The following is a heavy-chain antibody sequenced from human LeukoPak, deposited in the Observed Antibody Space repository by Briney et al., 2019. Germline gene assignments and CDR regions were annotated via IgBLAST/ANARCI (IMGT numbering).Heavy chain of an antibody. CDR1: GGTFSSYA. CDR2: IIPIFGTA. D-gene: IGHD1-26*01. V-gene: IGHV1-69*13. Sequence: SVKVSCKASGGTFSSYAISWVRQAPGQGLEWMGGIIPIFGTANYAQKFQGRVTITADESTSTAYMELSSLRSEDTAVYYCARAEWENYNWFDPWGQGTLVTVSS. CDR3: ARAEWENYNWFDP. J-gene: IGHJ5*02.